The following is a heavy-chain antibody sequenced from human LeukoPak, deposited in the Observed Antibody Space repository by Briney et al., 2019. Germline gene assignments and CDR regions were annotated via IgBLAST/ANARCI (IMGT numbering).Heavy chain of an antibody. D-gene: IGHD6-13*01. Sequence: ASVKVSCKASRYIFTGYYIHWVRQAPGQGLEWMGWINPNNGGTKYAQKFQGRVTMTTDTSITTAYMELSRLRSDDTAMYYCVRDRGSSWFADYWGQGTLLTVSS. J-gene: IGHJ4*02. CDR3: VRDRGSSWFADY. V-gene: IGHV1-2*02. CDR1: RYIFTGYY. CDR2: INPNNGGT.